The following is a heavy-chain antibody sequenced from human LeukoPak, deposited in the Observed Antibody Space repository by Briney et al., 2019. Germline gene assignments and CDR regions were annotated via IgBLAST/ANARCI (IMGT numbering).Heavy chain of an antibody. D-gene: IGHD3-10*01. CDR1: GFTFSSYA. CDR3: AKDLSLSMVRGFGDYYYGMDV. J-gene: IGHJ6*02. CDR2: ISGSGGST. V-gene: IGHV3-23*01. Sequence: PGGSLRLSCAASGFTFSSYAMSWVCQAPGKGLEWVSAISGSGGSTYYADSVKGRFTISRDNSKNTLYLQMNSLRAEDTAVYYCAKDLSLSMVRGFGDYYYGMDVWGQGTTVTVSS.